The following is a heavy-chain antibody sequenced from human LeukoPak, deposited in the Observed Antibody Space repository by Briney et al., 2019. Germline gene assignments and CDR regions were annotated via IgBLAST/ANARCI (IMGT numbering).Heavy chain of an antibody. CDR2: IYPGDSVT. V-gene: IGHV5-51*01. Sequence: TTGESLKISCKGSGYSFTTYWIAWVRQMPGEGLEWMGIIYPGDSVTRYSPSFQGQVTISADKSITTAYLQWGSLKASDTAMYYCTRSPRDGYHDSFDIWGQGTMVTVFS. D-gene: IGHD5-24*01. CDR1: GYSFTTYW. CDR3: TRSPRDGYHDSFDI. J-gene: IGHJ3*02.